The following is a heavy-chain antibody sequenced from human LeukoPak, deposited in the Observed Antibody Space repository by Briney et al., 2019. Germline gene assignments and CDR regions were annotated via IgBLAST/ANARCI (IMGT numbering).Heavy chain of an antibody. V-gene: IGHV1-3*01. CDR3: AREIDRDGYHRFFDY. J-gene: IGHJ4*02. Sequence: GASVKVSCKASGYTFTTYTMHWVRQAPGQRLEWMGWINAGNGNTKYSQKLQGRVTITRDTSASTAYMDLSSLRSEDTAVYYCAREIDRDGYHRFFDYWGQGTLVTVPS. CDR2: INAGNGNT. D-gene: IGHD5-24*01. CDR1: GYTFTTYT.